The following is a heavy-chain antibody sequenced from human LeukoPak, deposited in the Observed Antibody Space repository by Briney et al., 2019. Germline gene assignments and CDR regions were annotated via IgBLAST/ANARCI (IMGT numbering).Heavy chain of an antibody. CDR3: ARHPIAAGGAYNWFDP. Sequence: GESLKISCKGSGYSFTSHWIGWVRQMPGKGLEWMGIIYPDGSNTRYSPSFQGQVTISADKSINTAYLQWISLKASDTAIYYCARHPIAAGGAYNWFDPWGQGTLVTVSS. D-gene: IGHD6-13*01. CDR1: GYSFTSHW. J-gene: IGHJ5*02. CDR2: IYPDGSNT. V-gene: IGHV5-51*01.